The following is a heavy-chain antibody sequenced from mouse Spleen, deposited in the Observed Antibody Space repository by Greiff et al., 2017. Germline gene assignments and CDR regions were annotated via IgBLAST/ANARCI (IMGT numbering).Heavy chain of an antibody. Sequence: EVKLVESGGGLVKLGGSLKLSCAASGFTFSSYAMSWVRQTPEKRLEWVATISSGGGNTYYPDSVKGRFTISRDNAKNTLYLQMSSLKSEDTAMYYCAREELYDYSWFAYWGQGTLVTVSA. CDR3: AREELYDYSWFAY. V-gene: IGHV5-9*04. D-gene: IGHD2-4*01. CDR1: GFTFSSYA. J-gene: IGHJ3*01. CDR2: ISSGGGNT.